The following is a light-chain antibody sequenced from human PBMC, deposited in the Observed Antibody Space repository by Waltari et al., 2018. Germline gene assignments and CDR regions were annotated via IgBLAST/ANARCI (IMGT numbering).Light chain of an antibody. CDR2: AAS. J-gene: IGKJ4*01. V-gene: IGKV1-12*01. CDR3: QQANSFPRT. Sequence: DIQMTQSPSSVSASVGDSVCIPCRARHGISNWLAWYQQKPGKAPKLLIYAASSLQSGVPSRFSGSGSGTDFTLTISSLQPEDFATYYCQQANSFPRTFGGGTKVEIK. CDR1: HGISNW.